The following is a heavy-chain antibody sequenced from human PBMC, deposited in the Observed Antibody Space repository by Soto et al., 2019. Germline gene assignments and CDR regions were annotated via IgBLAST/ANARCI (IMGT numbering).Heavy chain of an antibody. D-gene: IGHD5-18*01. V-gene: IGHV4-31*03. CDR2: IYYSGST. CDR3: ARAGYSYGYGFDY. CDR1: GGSISSGGYY. J-gene: IGHJ4*02. Sequence: SETLSLTCTVSGGSISSGGYYWSWIRQHPGKGLEWIGYIYYSGSTYYNPSLKCRVTISVDTSKNQFSLKLSSVTAADTAVYYCARAGYSYGYGFDYWGQGTLVTVSS.